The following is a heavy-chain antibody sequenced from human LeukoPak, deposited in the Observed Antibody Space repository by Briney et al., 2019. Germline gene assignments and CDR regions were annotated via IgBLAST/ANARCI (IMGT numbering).Heavy chain of an antibody. V-gene: IGHV3-48*01. CDR2: ISSSSSSTI. Sequence: GGSLRLSCAASGFTFSSYSMNWVRQAPGKGLEWVSYISSSSSSTIYYADSVKGRFTISRDNAKNSLYLQMNSLRAEDTAVYYCARVERDAFDIWGQGTMVTVSS. CDR1: GFTFSSYS. D-gene: IGHD1-26*01. J-gene: IGHJ3*02. CDR3: ARVERDAFDI.